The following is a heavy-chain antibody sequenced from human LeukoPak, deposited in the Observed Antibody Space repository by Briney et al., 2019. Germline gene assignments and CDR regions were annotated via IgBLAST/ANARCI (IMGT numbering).Heavy chain of an antibody. J-gene: IGHJ6*03. V-gene: IGHV1-69*05. CDR2: IIPIFGTA. CDR1: GGTFTSYA. Sequence: SVKVSCKASGGTFTSYAISWVRQAPGQGLEWMGGIIPIFGTANYSQKFQGRVTITTDEATSTAYMELSSLRSEDTAVYYCARVYYKYCSGGSCYSGYYYYMDGWGKGTTVSVCS. CDR3: ARVYYKYCSGGSCYSGYYYYMDG. D-gene: IGHD2-15*01.